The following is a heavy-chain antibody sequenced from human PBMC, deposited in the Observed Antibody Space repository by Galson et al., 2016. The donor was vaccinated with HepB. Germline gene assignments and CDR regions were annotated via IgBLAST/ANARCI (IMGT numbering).Heavy chain of an antibody. Sequence: SLRLSCAASGFSFSNAWMCWVRQAPGKGLEWVGRIRSRTDGGTTDYAAPVKGRFTISRDDSKNTLYLHMNSLKTEDTAVYYCATQAALDYWGQGTLVTVSS. CDR2: IRSRTDGGTT. D-gene: IGHD6-6*01. CDR3: ATQAALDY. J-gene: IGHJ4*02. V-gene: IGHV3-15*01. CDR1: GFSFSNAW.